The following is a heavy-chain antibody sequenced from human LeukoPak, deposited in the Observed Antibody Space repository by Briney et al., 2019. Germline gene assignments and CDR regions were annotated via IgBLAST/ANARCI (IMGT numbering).Heavy chain of an antibody. D-gene: IGHD3-10*01. CDR1: RFTVSSNY. CDR2: IYSGGST. V-gene: IGHV3-53*01. Sequence: PGGSLRLSCAASRFTVSSNYMSWVRQAPGKGLEWVSVIYSGGSTYCADSVKGRFTISRDNSKNTLYLQMNSLRAEDTAVYYCARTWFGESHNWFDPWGQGTLVAVSS. CDR3: ARTWFGESHNWFDP. J-gene: IGHJ5*02.